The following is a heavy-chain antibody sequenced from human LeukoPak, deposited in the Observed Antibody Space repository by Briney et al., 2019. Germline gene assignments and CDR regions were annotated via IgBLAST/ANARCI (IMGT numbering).Heavy chain of an antibody. V-gene: IGHV5-10-1*01. J-gene: IGHJ4*02. CDR3: ALEEAAAYFVY. CDR1: GYIFTTYW. Sequence: GEARQISCHGAGYIFTTYWIWWVRQLPGKGLEWVGRIDPSDSYTNYSPSFQGHVTISADKSSSTAYLQWSSLKASDTAMYYCALEEAAAYFVYWAQGTLVTVSS. CDR2: IDPSDSYT. D-gene: IGHD2-15*01.